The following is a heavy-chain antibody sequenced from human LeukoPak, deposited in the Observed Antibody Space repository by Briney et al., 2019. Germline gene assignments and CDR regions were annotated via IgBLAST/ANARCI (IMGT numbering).Heavy chain of an antibody. J-gene: IGHJ3*02. Sequence: GGSLRLSCAASGFTFSSYGMHWVRQAPGKGLEWVAFIRYDGSNKYYADSVKGRFTISRDNSKNTLYLQMNSLRAEDTAVYYCAKGPRGSYYNAFDIWGQGTMVTVSS. CDR1: GFTFSSYG. D-gene: IGHD1-26*01. V-gene: IGHV3-30*02. CDR2: IRYDGSNK. CDR3: AKGPRGSYYNAFDI.